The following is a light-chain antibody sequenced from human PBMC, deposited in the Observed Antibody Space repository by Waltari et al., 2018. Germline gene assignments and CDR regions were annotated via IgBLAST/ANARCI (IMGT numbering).Light chain of an antibody. J-gene: IGLJ2*01. CDR3: CSYASGSTII. V-gene: IGLV2-23*01. CDR1: SNDVGSYNL. CDR2: EGS. Sequence: QSALTQPASVSGSSGQSITISCTGTSNDVGSYNLVSWYQRHPGKAPELLIYEGSKRPSGVSNRFSGSKSGNTASLTISGLQAEDEADYFCCSYASGSTIIFGGGTKLTVL.